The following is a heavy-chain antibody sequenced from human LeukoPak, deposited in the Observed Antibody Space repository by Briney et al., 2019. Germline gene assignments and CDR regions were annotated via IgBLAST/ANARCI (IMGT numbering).Heavy chain of an antibody. CDR3: AKYGPQDSGSSHFDY. J-gene: IGHJ4*02. CDR2: INSDGSTT. CDR1: GFTFSSYW. D-gene: IGHD1-26*01. V-gene: IGHV3-74*01. Sequence: GGSLRLSCAASGFTFSSYWMHWVRQAPGKGLVWVSRINSDGSTTHYADSVKGRFTTSRDNSKNTLFLQMNSLRAEDTAIYYCAKYGPQDSGSSHFDYWGQGALVTVSS.